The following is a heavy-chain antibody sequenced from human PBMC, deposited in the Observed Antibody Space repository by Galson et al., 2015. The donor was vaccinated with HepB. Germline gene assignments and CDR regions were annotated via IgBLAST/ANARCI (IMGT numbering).Heavy chain of an antibody. CDR1: GYTFTGYY. Sequence: SVKVSCKASGYTFTGYYMHWVRQAPGQGLEWMGRINPNSGGTNYAQKFQGRVTMTRDTSISTAYMELSRLRSEDTAVYYCARGGSYIWGSYRSDAFDIWGQGTMVTVSS. J-gene: IGHJ3*02. CDR3: ARGGSYIWGSYRSDAFDI. CDR2: INPNSGGT. V-gene: IGHV1-2*06. D-gene: IGHD3-16*02.